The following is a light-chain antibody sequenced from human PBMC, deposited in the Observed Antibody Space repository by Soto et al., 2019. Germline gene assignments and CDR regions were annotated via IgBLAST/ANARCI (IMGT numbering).Light chain of an antibody. CDR1: QSVSSSY. V-gene: IGKV3-20*01. Sequence: EIVLTQSPGTLSLSPGERATLSCRASQSVSSSYLAWYQQKPGQAPRLLIYGASSRATGIPDRFSGSGSGTDFTLTISRLEPEEFAVYYCQQYGSAPQTFVQGTKVEIK. J-gene: IGKJ1*01. CDR3: QQYGSAPQT. CDR2: GAS.